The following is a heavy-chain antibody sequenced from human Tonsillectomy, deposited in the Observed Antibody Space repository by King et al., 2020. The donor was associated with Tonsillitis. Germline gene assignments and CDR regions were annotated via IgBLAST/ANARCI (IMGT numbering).Heavy chain of an antibody. V-gene: IGHV1-69*01. CDR3: VRXXGXXXXAXKXGAFDV. CDR1: GDTFSRYS. CDR2: IIPIFGSA. Sequence: QLVQSGAEVKKPGSSVKVSCKASGDTFSRYSISWVRQAPGQGLEWMGGIIPIFGSANYAQXXQXRVTLTADESTSXVXMELRRGXSEGTAVYYCVRXXGXXXXAXKXGAFDVWGXXXMVTVSS. J-gene: IGHJ3*01.